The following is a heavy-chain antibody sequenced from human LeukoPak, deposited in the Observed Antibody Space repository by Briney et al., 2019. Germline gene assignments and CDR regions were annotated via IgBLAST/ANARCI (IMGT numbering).Heavy chain of an antibody. D-gene: IGHD2-2*01. V-gene: IGHV3-30*02. J-gene: IGHJ4*02. CDR2: IRYDGSNK. CDR1: GFTFSSYG. CDR3: AKWVPAASTFDY. Sequence: GGSLRLSCAASGFTFSSYGMHWVRQAPGKGLEWVAFIRYDGSNKYYADSVKGRFTISRDNSKNTLYLQMNSLRAEDTAVYYCAKWVPAASTFDYWGQGTLVTVSS.